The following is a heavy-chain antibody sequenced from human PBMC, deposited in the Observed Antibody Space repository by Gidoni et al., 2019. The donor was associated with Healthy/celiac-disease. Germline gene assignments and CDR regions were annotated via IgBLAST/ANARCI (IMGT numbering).Heavy chain of an antibody. J-gene: IGHJ4*02. CDR1: GFTFSSYA. CDR2: ISGRGGST. CDR3: ASLQGVVVVAATGGFDY. Sequence: EVQLLESGGGLVQPGGSLRLSCAASGFTFSSYAMSWVRQAPGKGLEWVSAISGRGGSTYYADSVKGRFTISRDNSKNTLYLQMNSLRAEDTAVYYCASLQGVVVVAATGGFDYWGQGTLVTVSS. D-gene: IGHD2-15*01. V-gene: IGHV3-23*01.